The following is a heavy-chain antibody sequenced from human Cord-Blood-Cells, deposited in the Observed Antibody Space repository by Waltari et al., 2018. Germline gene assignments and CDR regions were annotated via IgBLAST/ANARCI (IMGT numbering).Heavy chain of an antibody. Sequence: QVQLQESGPGLVKPSETLSLTCTVSGGSISSYYWSWIRRPPGKGLEWIGYIYYSGSTNNNPSLKGRVTISVDTSKNQFSLKLSSVTAADTAVYYCARVRGSSGWYFYYYGMDVWGQGTTVTVSS. J-gene: IGHJ6*02. V-gene: IGHV4-59*01. CDR2: IYYSGST. D-gene: IGHD6-19*01. CDR1: GGSISSYY. CDR3: ARVRGSSGWYFYYYGMDV.